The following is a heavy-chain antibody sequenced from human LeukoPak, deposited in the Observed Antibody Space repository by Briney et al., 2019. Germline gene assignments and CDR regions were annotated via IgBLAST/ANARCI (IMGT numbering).Heavy chain of an antibody. D-gene: IGHD1-26*01. Sequence: SETLSLTCTVSGGSISSSSYYWGWIRQPPGKGLEWIGSIYYSGSTYYNPSLKSRVTISVDTSKNQFSLKLSSVTAADTAVYYCARGRVGALDYWGQGTLVTVSS. J-gene: IGHJ4*02. CDR2: IYYSGST. V-gene: IGHV4-39*01. CDR3: ARGRVGALDY. CDR1: GGSISSSSYY.